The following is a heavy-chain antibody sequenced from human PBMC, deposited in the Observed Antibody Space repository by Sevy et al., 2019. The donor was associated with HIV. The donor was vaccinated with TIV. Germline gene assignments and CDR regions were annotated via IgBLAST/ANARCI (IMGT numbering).Heavy chain of an antibody. CDR1: GYSFTAYG. CDR2: VSGANAET. J-gene: IGHJ4*02. CDR3: ARDAKIMLVFDY. V-gene: IGHV1-18*01. D-gene: IGHD3-16*01. Sequence: ASVKVSCKASGYSFTAYGISWGRQAPGRGLEWMGWVSGANAETNYVQKFQDRVTMTTDTSTSTAYMELRSLTSDDTAVYYCARDAKIMLVFDYWGQGTPVTVSS.